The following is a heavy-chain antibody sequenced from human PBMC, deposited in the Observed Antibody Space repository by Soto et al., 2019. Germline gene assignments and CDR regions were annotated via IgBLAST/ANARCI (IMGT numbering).Heavy chain of an antibody. CDR2: ISGSGGST. V-gene: IGHV3-23*01. CDR3: ANVSRGIGVVPAALN. J-gene: IGHJ4*02. D-gene: IGHD2-2*01. CDR1: GHTFHNYA. Sequence: EVQLLESGGGLEQPGGSLRLSYVGSGHTFHNYAMTWVRQAPGKGLEWVSGISGSGGSTYYADSVRGRFTISRADSKNTLYLQMNSLRAEDTAVYYCANVSRGIGVVPAALNWGQATLVTVSS.